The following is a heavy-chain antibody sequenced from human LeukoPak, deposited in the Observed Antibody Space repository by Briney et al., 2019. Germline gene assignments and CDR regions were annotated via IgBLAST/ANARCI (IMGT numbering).Heavy chain of an antibody. Sequence: GGSLRLSCAASGFTVSSNYMSWVRQAPGKGLEWVSVIYSGGSTYYADSVKGRFTISRDNSKDTLYLQMNSLRAEDTAVYYCAREGGWGYSYGFYYFDYWGQGTLVTVSS. CDR3: AREGGWGYSYGFYYFDY. V-gene: IGHV3-66*01. J-gene: IGHJ4*02. D-gene: IGHD5-18*01. CDR1: GFTVSSNY. CDR2: IYSGGST.